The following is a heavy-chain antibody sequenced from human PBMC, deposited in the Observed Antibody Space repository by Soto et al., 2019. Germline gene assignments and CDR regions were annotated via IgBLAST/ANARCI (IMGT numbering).Heavy chain of an antibody. CDR1: GFTFSSYA. CDR2: ISYDGSNK. V-gene: IGHV3-30-3*01. J-gene: IGHJ6*02. D-gene: IGHD6-19*01. CDR3: SVYSSGWPSNYYYGIDV. Sequence: GGSLRLSCAASGFTFSSYAMHWVRQAPGKGLEWVAVISYDGSNKYYADSVKGRFTISRDNSKNTLYLQMNSLRAEDTAVYYSSVYSSGWPSNYYYGIDVCGQGTTVTVSS.